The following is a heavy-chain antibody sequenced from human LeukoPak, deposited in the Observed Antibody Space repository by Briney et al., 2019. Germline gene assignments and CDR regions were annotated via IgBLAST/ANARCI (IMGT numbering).Heavy chain of an antibody. CDR1: GGSISSYY. V-gene: IGHV4-59*01. J-gene: IGHJ5*02. D-gene: IGHD3-10*01. Sequence: SETLSLTCTISGGSISSYYWSWIRQPPGKGLEWIGYIYYSGSTNYNPSLKSRVTISVDTSKNQFSLKLSSVTAADTAVYYCATLVGYNWFDPWGQGTLVTVSS. CDR3: ATLVGYNWFDP. CDR2: IYYSGST.